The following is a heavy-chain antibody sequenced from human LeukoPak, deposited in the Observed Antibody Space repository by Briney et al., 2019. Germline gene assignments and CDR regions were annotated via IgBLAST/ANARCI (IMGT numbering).Heavy chain of an antibody. CDR1: GFTFTSPA. CDR3: AADNIISLVAAAGTRAFDI. Sequence: GASVKVSCKASGFTFTSPAMQWVRQARGQRLEWIGWIVVGSGNTNYAQKFQERVTITRDMSTSTAYMELSSLRPEDTAVYYCAADNIISLVAAAGTRAFDIWGQGTMVTVSS. D-gene: IGHD6-13*01. CDR2: IVVGSGNT. J-gene: IGHJ3*02. V-gene: IGHV1-58*02.